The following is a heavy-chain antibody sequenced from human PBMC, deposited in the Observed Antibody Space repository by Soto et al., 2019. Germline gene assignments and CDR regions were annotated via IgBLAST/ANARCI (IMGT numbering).Heavy chain of an antibody. CDR3: ARPAYDFWSGYYHDAFDI. CDR2: ISYDGSNK. J-gene: IGHJ3*02. D-gene: IGHD3-3*01. Sequence: QVQLVESGGGVVQPGRSLRLSCAASGFTFSSYAMHWVRQAPGKGLEWVAVISYDGSNKYYADSVKGRFTISRDNSKNTLYLQMNSLRAEDTAVYYCARPAYDFWSGYYHDAFDIWGQGTMVTVSS. CDR1: GFTFSSYA. V-gene: IGHV3-30-3*01.